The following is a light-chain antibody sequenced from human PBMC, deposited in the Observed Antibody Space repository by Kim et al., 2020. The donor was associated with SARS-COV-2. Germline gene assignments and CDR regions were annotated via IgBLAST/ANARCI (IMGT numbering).Light chain of an antibody. CDR3: QHYHNLPPT. V-gene: IGKV1-33*01. CDR1: QDISTS. CDR2: DAS. J-gene: IGKJ5*01. Sequence: VSVGDRVTITGQASQDISTSLNLYQHKPGKAPKVLISDASNLERGVPSRFSGGGSGTDFTFTISSLQPEDIATYYCQHYHNLPPTFGQGTRLEIK.